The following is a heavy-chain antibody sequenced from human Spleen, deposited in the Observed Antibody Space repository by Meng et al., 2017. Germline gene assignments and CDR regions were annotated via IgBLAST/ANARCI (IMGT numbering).Heavy chain of an antibody. CDR2: LGAHDGNT. V-gene: IGHV1-18*01. D-gene: IGHD3-10*01. J-gene: IGHJ4*02. CDR1: DYTFTGYG. CDR3: ARGTPGRSYSDY. Sequence: QVHLLQPGLEVKKPGAPVKVSCKASDYTFTGYGVSWVRQAPGQGLEWMAWLGAHDGNTSHAPKFQGRVTVSADRPTATAYMELRSLRSDDTAVYYCARGTPGRSYSDYWGQGTLVTVSS.